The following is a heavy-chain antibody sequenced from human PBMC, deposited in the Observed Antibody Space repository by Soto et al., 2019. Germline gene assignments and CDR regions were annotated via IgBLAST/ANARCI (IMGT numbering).Heavy chain of an antibody. CDR3: AREYSNSPEAFDF. J-gene: IGHJ4*02. V-gene: IGHV4-61*03. Sequence: SETLSLTCTVSGVSVNSDYYYWSWIRQPPGKRLEWFGHIYNTGTTAYNPSPKSRVTISLDTARNPFSLSLSSVTAADTAVFYCAREYSNSPEAFDFWGRGTLVTVSS. CDR2: IYNTGTT. D-gene: IGHD6-6*01. CDR1: GVSVNSDYYY.